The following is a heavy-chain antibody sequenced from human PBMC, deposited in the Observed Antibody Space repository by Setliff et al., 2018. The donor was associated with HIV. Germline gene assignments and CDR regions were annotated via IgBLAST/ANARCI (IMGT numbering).Heavy chain of an antibody. V-gene: IGHV3-48*04. CDR1: GFTFSSYS. D-gene: IGHD6-19*01. J-gene: IGHJ4*02. CDR3: ARDPRSGWYLGFFDY. CDR2: ISSSGSTT. Sequence: GGSLRLSCAASGFTFSSYSMNWVRQAPGKGLEWISYISSSGSTTYYADSVKGRFTISRDNTKNSLYLQMNSLRAEDTAVYYCARDPRSGWYLGFFDYWGQGTLVTVSS.